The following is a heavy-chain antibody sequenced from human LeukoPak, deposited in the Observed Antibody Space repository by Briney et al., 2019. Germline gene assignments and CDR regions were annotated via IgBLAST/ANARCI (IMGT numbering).Heavy chain of an antibody. CDR1: GGSISSSSYY. Sequence: SETLSLTCTVSGGSISSSSYYWGWIRQPPGKGLEWIGSIYYSGSTYYNPSLKSRVTISVDTSKNQFSLKLSSVTAADTAVYYCARGTLLWFGETSWGQGTLVTVSS. J-gene: IGHJ4*02. V-gene: IGHV4-39*07. CDR3: ARGTLLWFGETS. CDR2: IYYSGST. D-gene: IGHD3-10*01.